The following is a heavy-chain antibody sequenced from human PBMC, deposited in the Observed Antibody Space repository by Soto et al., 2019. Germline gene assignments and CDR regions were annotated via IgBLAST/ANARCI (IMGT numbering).Heavy chain of an antibody. CDR3: ARVRCISTSCYVPYGMDV. CDR1: GYTFTSYA. Sequence: ASVKVSCKASGYTFTSYAMHWVRQAPGQRLEWMGWINAGNGNTKYSQKFQGRVTITRDTSASTAYMELSSLRSEDTAVYYCARVRCISTSCYVPYGMDVWGQGTTVTVSS. D-gene: IGHD2-2*01. J-gene: IGHJ6*02. CDR2: INAGNGNT. V-gene: IGHV1-3*01.